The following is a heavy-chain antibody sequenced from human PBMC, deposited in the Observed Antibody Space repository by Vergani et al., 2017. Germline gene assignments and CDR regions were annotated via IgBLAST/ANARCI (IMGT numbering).Heavy chain of an antibody. J-gene: IGHJ4*02. Sequence: QVTLKESGPALVKPTQTLTLTCTLSGFSVNSHPMRVIWIRQPPGKALEWLARIDWDDDKFYDRSLKTRLTISKDTSKNQVVLRMTNMDPVDTGTYYCARTRGGPPYRSGLYYFDFWGQGTLVTVSS. CDR1: GFSVNSHPMR. CDR2: IDWDDDK. CDR3: ARTRGGPPYRSGLYYFDF. D-gene: IGHD6-19*01. V-gene: IGHV2-70*04.